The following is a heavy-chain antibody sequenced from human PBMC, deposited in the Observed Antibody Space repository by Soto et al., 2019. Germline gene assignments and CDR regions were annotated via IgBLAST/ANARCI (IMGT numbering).Heavy chain of an antibody. CDR1: GYPFTSYG. Sequence: QGQLLQSGDEMKTPGASVRVSCRASGYPFTSYGISWVRQAPGPGLEWVAWISAYNGKRDTAQKFQGRVTMTLDTSTDTAHMELGDLTSADTAVYYCARGRIVASIHDAFEIWGQGTKVTVSS. CDR3: ARGRIVASIHDAFEI. J-gene: IGHJ3*02. CDR2: ISAYNGKR. D-gene: IGHD5-12*01. V-gene: IGHV1-18*01.